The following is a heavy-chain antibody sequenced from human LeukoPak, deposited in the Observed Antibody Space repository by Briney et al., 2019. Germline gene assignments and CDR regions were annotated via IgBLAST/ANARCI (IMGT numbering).Heavy chain of an antibody. V-gene: IGHV4-59*01. CDR2: IYYSGTT. Sequence: PSETLSLTCTVSGASISSYYWSWIRQPPGKGLEWIGYIYYSGTTNYNPSLKSRVTISVETSKNQFSLKRTSVTAADTAVYYCARDVGTSNSFDPWGQGTLVTVSS. J-gene: IGHJ5*02. CDR1: GASISSYY. D-gene: IGHD1-26*01. CDR3: ARDVGTSNSFDP.